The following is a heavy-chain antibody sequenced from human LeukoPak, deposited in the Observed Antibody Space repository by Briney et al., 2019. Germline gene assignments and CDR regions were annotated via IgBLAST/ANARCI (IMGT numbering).Heavy chain of an antibody. CDR1: GYTFTGYY. Sequence: GASVKVSCKASGYTFTGYYMHWVRQAPGQGLEWMGWINPNSGGTNYAQKFQGRVTMTRDTSISTAYMELSRRRSDDTAVYYCARGAYYYGSGSYYNRYYYYYMDVWGKGTTVTISS. J-gene: IGHJ6*03. V-gene: IGHV1-2*02. CDR3: ARGAYYYGSGSYYNRYYYYYMDV. CDR2: INPNSGGT. D-gene: IGHD3-10*01.